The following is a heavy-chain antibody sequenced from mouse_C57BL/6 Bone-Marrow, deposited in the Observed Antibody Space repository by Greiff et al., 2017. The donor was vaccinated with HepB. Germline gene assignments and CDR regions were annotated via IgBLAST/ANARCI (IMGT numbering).Heavy chain of an antibody. V-gene: IGHV2-2*01. CDR2: IWSGGST. D-gene: IGHD5-1*01. Sequence: VQLVESGPGLVQPSQSLSITCTVSGFSLTSYGVHWVRQSPGKGLEWLGVIWSGGSTDYHAAFISRLSISKDNSKSQVFFKMNSLQADDTAIYYCARGGEYPGFAYWGQGTLVTVSA. J-gene: IGHJ3*01. CDR3: ARGGEYPGFAY. CDR1: GFSLTSYG.